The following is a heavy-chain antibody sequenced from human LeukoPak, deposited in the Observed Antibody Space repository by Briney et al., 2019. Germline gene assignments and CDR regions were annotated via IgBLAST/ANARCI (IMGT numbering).Heavy chain of an antibody. D-gene: IGHD2-2*01. V-gene: IGHV1-2*02. Sequence: LGASVKVSCKASGYTFTGYYMHWVRQAPGQGFEWMGWINPNSGDTNYAQKLQGRVTMTRDTSISTAHMELSRLRSDDTAVYYCARANPLYCSSTTCPFDYWGQGTLVTVSS. J-gene: IGHJ4*02. CDR1: GYTFTGYY. CDR2: INPNSGDT. CDR3: ARANPLYCSSTTCPFDY.